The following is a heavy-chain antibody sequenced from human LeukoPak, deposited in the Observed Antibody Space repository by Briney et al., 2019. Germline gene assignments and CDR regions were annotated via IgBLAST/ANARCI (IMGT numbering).Heavy chain of an antibody. D-gene: IGHD3-22*01. CDR1: GFTFSSYA. Sequence: GGSLRLSCAASGFTFSSYAMSWVRQAPGKGLEWVANIKQDGSEKYYVDSVKGRFTISRDNAKNSLYLQMNSLRAEDTAVYYCARDFLDYYDSSGYFPYWGQGTLVTVSS. J-gene: IGHJ4*02. CDR2: IKQDGSEK. V-gene: IGHV3-7*01. CDR3: ARDFLDYYDSSGYFPY.